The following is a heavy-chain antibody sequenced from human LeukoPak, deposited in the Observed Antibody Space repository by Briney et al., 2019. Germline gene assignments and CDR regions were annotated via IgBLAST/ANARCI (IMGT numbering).Heavy chain of an antibody. D-gene: IGHD6-13*01. CDR1: GFTVSSNF. Sequence: GGSLRLSCAASGFTVSSNFMSWVRQTPGKGLEWVSGIYSGGSTYYADSVKGRFTISRDNSKNTLYLQMNSLRAEDTAVYYCARAIRELVLAFDIWGQGTMVSVSS. CDR2: IYSGGST. J-gene: IGHJ3*02. V-gene: IGHV3-53*01. CDR3: ARAIRELVLAFDI.